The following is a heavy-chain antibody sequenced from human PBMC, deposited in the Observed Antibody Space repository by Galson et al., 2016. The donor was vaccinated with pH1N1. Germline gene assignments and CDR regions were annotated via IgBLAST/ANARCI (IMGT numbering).Heavy chain of an antibody. CDR1: GGTFTSYT. J-gene: IGHJ4*02. CDR2: MIPILGLS. Sequence: SVKVSCKASGGTFTSYTITWVRQAPGQGLEWMGRMIPILGLSKYAQTFQVRVTITTDKSKSTAYMELGSLDSKDTAVYFCASARGHSAMDPFDFWGQGTLVTVSS. V-gene: IGHV1-69*02. D-gene: IGHD5-18*01. CDR3: ASARGHSAMDPFDF.